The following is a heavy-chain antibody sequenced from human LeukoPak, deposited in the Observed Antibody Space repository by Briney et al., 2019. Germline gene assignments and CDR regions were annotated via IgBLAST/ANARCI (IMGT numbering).Heavy chain of an antibody. V-gene: IGHV4-61*05. CDR3: ARGEAAAVDY. Sequence: SETLSLTCTVSGGSIRSSYYYWGWIRQPPGKGLEWIGYIYYSGSTNYNPSLKSRVTISVDTSKNQFSLKLSSVTAADTAVYYCARGEAAAVDYWGQGTLVTVSS. D-gene: IGHD6-13*01. CDR2: IYYSGST. J-gene: IGHJ4*02. CDR1: GGSIRSSYYY.